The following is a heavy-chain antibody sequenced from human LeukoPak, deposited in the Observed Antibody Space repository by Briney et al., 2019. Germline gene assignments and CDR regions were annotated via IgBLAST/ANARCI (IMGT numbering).Heavy chain of an antibody. CDR3: AREHKDYDGDGYYYGY. CDR2: MYHSGTT. CDR1: GGSISSINW. Sequence: SETLSLTCAVSGGSISSINWWSWVRQPPGKGLEWIGEMYHSGTTNCNPSLKSRVTMSVDSSKNQFSLRLSSVTAADTAVYYCAREHKDYDGDGYYYGYWGRGTLVTVSS. D-gene: IGHD3-22*01. J-gene: IGHJ4*02. V-gene: IGHV4-4*02.